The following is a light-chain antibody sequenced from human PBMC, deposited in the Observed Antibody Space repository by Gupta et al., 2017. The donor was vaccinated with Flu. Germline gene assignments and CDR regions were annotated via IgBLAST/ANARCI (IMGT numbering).Light chain of an antibody. CDR1: QSVSSSY. J-gene: IGKJ4*01. V-gene: IGKV3-20*01. CDR2: GAS. Sequence: EIVLTQSPGTLSLSPGERATLSCRASQSVSSSYLAWYQQKPGQAPRLLIYGASSRATGIPDRCSGGGSGTDFTLTISRLEPEDFAVYYCQHKSCSPLTFGRGTKVEIK. CDR3: QHKSCSPLT.